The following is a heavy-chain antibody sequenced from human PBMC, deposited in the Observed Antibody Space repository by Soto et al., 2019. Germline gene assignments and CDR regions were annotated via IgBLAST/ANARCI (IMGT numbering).Heavy chain of an antibody. CDR2: IYYTGST. Sequence: SETLSLTCTVSGGSISSYYWSWIRQTPGKGLEWIGYIYYTGSTNYNPSLKRRVYFSVDTSKNQLSLMLRFVTVADTVVYCCWRDYCPGGMCYYFDYWGQGTLVTVS. J-gene: IGHJ4*02. D-gene: IGHD2-8*02. CDR3: WRDYCPGGMCYYFDY. V-gene: IGHV4-59*01. CDR1: GGSISSYY.